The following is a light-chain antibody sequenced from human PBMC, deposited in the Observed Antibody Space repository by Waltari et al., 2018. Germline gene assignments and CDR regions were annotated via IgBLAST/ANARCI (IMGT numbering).Light chain of an antibody. J-gene: IGKJ2*01. CDR2: WAS. CDR3: QQYYGPPYN. V-gene: IGKV4-1*01. CDR1: HSVLDYFNNKDS. Sequence: DIMMTQSPDVLAVSLGERASIKCKSSHSVLDYFNNKDSLAWYQQKAGQPPRLLLHWASTRETGVPDRFSGSGSGTDFTLTISSLQAEDAALYYCQQYYGPPYNFGQGTRLEIK.